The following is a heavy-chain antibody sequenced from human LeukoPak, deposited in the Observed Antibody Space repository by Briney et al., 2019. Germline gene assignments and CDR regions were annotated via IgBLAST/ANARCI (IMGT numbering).Heavy chain of an antibody. Sequence: GGSLRLSCAASGFTVSSNYVSWVRQAPGKGLEWVSVIYNGGSTHYADSVKGRFTISRDNSKNTLDLQMNSLRVEDTAVYYCARVLSSSWYDYFDYWGREPWSLSPQ. CDR1: GFTVSSNY. J-gene: IGHJ4*02. V-gene: IGHV3-66*01. CDR3: ARVLSSSWYDYFDY. D-gene: IGHD6-13*01. CDR2: IYNGGST.